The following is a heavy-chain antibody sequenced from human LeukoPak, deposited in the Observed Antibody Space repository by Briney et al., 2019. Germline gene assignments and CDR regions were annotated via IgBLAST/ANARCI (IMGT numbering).Heavy chain of an antibody. CDR1: GFTFNTYP. CDR3: ARANSNYDYYYGMDV. CDR2: IGGINTDI. D-gene: IGHD4-11*01. J-gene: IGHJ6*02. V-gene: IGHV3-21*01. Sequence: GGSLRLSCAASGFTFNTYPMNWVRQAPGKGLEWVSSIGGINTDIYYADSVRGRFTISRDNAKNSLYLQMNSLRAEDTALYYCARANSNYDYYYGMDVWGQGTTVTVSS.